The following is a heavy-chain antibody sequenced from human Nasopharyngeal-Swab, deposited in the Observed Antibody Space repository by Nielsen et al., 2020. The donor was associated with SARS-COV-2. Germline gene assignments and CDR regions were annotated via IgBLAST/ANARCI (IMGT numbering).Heavy chain of an antibody. J-gene: IGHJ6*02. V-gene: IGHV3-74*01. CDR3: AREPPATYYYDSSGYPKSSYYYGMDV. D-gene: IGHD3-22*01. Sequence: GGSLRLSCAASGFTFSSYWMHWVHQAPGKGLVWVSRINSDGSSTSYADSVKGRFTISRDNAKNTLYLQMNSLRAEDTAVYYCAREPPATYYYDSSGYPKSSYYYGMDVWGQGTTVTVSS. CDR2: INSDGSST. CDR1: GFTFSSYW.